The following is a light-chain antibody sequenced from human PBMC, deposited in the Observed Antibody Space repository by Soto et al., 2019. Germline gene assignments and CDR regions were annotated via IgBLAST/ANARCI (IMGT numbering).Light chain of an antibody. V-gene: IGKV3-20*01. CDR1: QSVTRSY. CDR3: QQYGKSPGT. CDR2: GAS. Sequence: EIVLTQSPGTLSLSPGERATLSCRASQSVTRSYLAWYQQKAGQAPSLLIYGASNRATGVPDRFSGSGSGTDFTLTISRLEPEDFAVYYCQQYGKSPGTFGQGTKLEIK. J-gene: IGKJ2*01.